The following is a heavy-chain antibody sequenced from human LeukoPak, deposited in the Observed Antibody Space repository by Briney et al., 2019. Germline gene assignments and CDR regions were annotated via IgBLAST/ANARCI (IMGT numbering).Heavy chain of an antibody. CDR2: SYYSGST. J-gene: IGHJ6*03. CDR1: GGSISSYY. V-gene: IGHV4-59*01. CDR3: ARGRALYYYYMDV. D-gene: IGHD1-26*01. Sequence: SETLSLTCTVSGGSISSYYWSWIRQPPGKGLEWIGYSYYSGSTNYNPSLKSRVTISEDTSKNQFSLKLSSVTAADTAVYYCARGRALYYYYMDVWGKGTTVTVSS.